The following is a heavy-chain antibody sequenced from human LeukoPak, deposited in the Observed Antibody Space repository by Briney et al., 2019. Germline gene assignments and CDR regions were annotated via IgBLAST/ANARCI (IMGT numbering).Heavy chain of an antibody. CDR3: AKDNWNYFRYFDY. D-gene: IGHD1-7*01. V-gene: IGHV3-23*01. Sequence: SGGSLRLSCAASGFTFSSYAMSWVRQAPGKGLEWVSAISGSGGSTYYADSVKGRFTISRDNSKNTLYLQMNSLRAEDTAVYYCAKDNWNYFRYFDYWGQGTLVTVSS. CDR2: ISGSGGST. J-gene: IGHJ4*02. CDR1: GFTFSSYA.